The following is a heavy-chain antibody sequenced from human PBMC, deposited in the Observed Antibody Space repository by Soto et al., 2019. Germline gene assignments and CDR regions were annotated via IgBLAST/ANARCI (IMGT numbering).Heavy chain of an antibody. CDR3: AGLPYTSGLRFDP. CDR2: IYQSGVT. Sequence: SETLSLTCNMSGDSYSISTYSWSWIRQPPGKALQWIGFIYQSGVTSYNPSLASRVSISLDRSNNQCSLKLKSVTAADTAVYFCAGLPYTSGLRFDPWGPGTLVTVYS. J-gene: IGHJ5*02. D-gene: IGHD6-19*01. CDR1: GDSYSISTYS. V-gene: IGHV4-30-2*01.